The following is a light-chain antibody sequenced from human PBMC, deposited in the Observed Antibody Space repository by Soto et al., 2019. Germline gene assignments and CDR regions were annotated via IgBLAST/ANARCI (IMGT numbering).Light chain of an antibody. J-gene: IGLJ7*01. CDR3: QVYDTSLRASV. CDR2: GDS. V-gene: IGLV1-40*01. Sequence: SVLTPPPSVSGAPGKGVTIPCSGSRSNIGAGYDVHWYQQVPGTAPKLLIYGDSNRPSGVPDRFSGSKSGTSASLDITGLQAEDEADYYCQVYDTSLRASVFGGGTPLTV. CDR1: RSNIGAGYD.